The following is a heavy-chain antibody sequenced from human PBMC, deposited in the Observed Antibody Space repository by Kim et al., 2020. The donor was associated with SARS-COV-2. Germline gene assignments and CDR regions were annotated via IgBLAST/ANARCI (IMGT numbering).Heavy chain of an antibody. CDR3: ASAEYYDILTGYYPYYYG. Sequence: GGSLRLSCAASGFTFSSYGMHWVRQAPGKGLEWVAVISYDGSNKYYADSVKGRFTISRDNSKNTLYLQMNSLRAEDTAVYYCASAEYYDILTGYYPYYYG. CDR2: ISYDGSNK. D-gene: IGHD3-9*01. CDR1: GFTFSSYG. J-gene: IGHJ6*01. V-gene: IGHV3-33*05.